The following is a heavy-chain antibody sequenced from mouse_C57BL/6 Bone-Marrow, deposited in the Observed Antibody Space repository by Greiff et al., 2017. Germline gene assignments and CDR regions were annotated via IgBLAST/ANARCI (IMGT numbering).Heavy chain of an antibody. J-gene: IGHJ3*01. Sequence: QVQLQQPGAELVKPGASVKVSCKASGYTFTSYWMHWVKQRPGQGLEWIGGIHPSDSNTNYNQKFKGKATLTVDKSSSTAYMQLSSLTSVDSAVYCRAPSCCAYWGRGTLVTVSA. D-gene: IGHD3-3*01. CDR1: GYTFTSYW. V-gene: IGHV1-74*01. CDR3: APSCCAY. CDR2: IHPSDSNT.